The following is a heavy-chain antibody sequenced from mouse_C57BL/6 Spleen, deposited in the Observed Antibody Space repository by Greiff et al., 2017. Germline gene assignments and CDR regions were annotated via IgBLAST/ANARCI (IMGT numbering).Heavy chain of an antibody. D-gene: IGHD1-1*02. CDR1: GYTFTDYE. J-gene: IGHJ4*01. CDR3: TNYAVYYYAMDY. V-gene: IGHV1-15*01. CDR2: IDPETGGT. Sequence: QVQLQQSGAELVRPGASVTLSCKASGYTFTDYEMHWVKQTPVHGLEWIGAIDPETGGTAYNQKFKGKAILTADKSSSTAYMELRSLTSEDSAVYYCTNYAVYYYAMDYWGQGTSVTVSS.